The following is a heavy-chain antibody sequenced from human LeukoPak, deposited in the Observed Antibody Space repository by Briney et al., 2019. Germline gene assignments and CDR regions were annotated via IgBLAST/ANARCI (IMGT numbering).Heavy chain of an antibody. Sequence: GSLRLSCATSGFTFSNYAMSWVRQAPGKGLEWVSTISGNGGNTYYGDSVKGRFTISRDNSKNTLYLQMNSLRDDDTAIYYCARNGGGGYNQIDFWGQGTLVTVSS. CDR3: ARNGGGGYNQIDF. CDR1: GFTFSNYA. J-gene: IGHJ4*02. V-gene: IGHV3-23*01. D-gene: IGHD5-24*01. CDR2: ISGNGGNT.